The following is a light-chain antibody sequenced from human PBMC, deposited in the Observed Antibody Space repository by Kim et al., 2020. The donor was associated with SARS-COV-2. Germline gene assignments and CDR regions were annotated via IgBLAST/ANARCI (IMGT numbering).Light chain of an antibody. V-gene: IGLV3-25*03. Sequence: PGQTARITCSGDALPKQHAYWYQKKSGQAPVLMIYKDTERPSGIAERFSGSSSGTTVTLTITGVQAEDEAEYYCLSADSAGTYRVFGGGTQLTVL. J-gene: IGLJ3*02. CDR2: KDT. CDR1: ALPKQH. CDR3: LSADSAGTYRV.